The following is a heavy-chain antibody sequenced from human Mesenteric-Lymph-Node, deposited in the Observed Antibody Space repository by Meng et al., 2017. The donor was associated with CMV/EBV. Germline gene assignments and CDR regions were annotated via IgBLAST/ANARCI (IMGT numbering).Heavy chain of an antibody. J-gene: IGHJ4*02. CDR3: AKDLVSYHYDTSGYYPY. CDR1: GFTFSSYA. V-gene: IGHV3-23*03. D-gene: IGHD3-22*01. Sequence: GGSLRLSCAASGFTFSSYAMSWVRQAPGKGLEWVSVIYSGGSSTYYADSVKGRFTISRDNSKNTLYLQMNSLRAEDTAVYYCAKDLVSYHYDTSGYYPYWGQGTLVTVSS. CDR2: IYSGGSST.